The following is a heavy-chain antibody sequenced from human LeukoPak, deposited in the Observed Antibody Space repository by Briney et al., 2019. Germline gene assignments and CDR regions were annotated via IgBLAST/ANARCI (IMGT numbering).Heavy chain of an antibody. CDR2: IYPGDSDT. CDR1: GYSFTSYW. V-gene: IGHV5-51*01. J-gene: IGHJ5*02. D-gene: IGHD3-16*01. Sequence: PGESLKISCKGSGYSFTSYWIGWVRQMPGKGLEWMGIIYPGDSDTRYSPSFQGQVTISADKSISTAYLQWSSLKASDTAMYYCARHVRTGGETHIPFDPWGQGTLVTVSS. CDR3: ARHVRTGGETHIPFDP.